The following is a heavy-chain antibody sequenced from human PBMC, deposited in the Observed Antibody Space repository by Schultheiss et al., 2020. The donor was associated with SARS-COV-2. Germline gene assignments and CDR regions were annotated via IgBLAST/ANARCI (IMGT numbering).Heavy chain of an antibody. CDR2: IYYSGST. D-gene: IGHD6-6*01. J-gene: IGHJ6*02. Sequence: SETLSLTCAVYGGSFSGYYWSWIRQPPGKGLEWIGYIYYSGSTNYNPSLKSRVTISVDTSKNQFSLKLSSVTAADTAVYYCARDGIAARLYYYGMDVWGQGTTVTVSS. CDR3: ARDGIAARLYYYGMDV. V-gene: IGHV4-59*01. CDR1: GGSFSGYY.